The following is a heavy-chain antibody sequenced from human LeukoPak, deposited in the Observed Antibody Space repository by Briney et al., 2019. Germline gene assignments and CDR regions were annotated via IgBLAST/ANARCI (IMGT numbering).Heavy chain of an antibody. CDR1: GGSFSGYY. CDR3: ARGSRGGLRSRYFDL. CDR2: INHSGST. Sequence: PSETLSLTCAVYGGSFSGYYWSWIRQPPGKGLEWIGEINHSGSTNYNPSLKSRVTISVDTSKNQSPLKLSSVTAADTAVYYCARGSRGGLRSRYFDLWGRGTLVTVSS. D-gene: IGHD2/OR15-2a*01. J-gene: IGHJ2*01. V-gene: IGHV4-34*01.